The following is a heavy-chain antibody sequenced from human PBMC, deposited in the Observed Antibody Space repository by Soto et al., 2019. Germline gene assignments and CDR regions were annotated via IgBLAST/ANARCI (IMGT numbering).Heavy chain of an antibody. CDR3: ARGPGGPDGPGDY. CDR2: INAGNGNT. J-gene: IGHJ4*02. Sequence: QVQLVQSGAEVKKPGASVKVSCKASGYTFTNYAMHWVRQAPGQRLEWMGWINAGNGNTKYSQKFQGRVTITRDTSASTAYMXXSSLRSEDTAVYYCARGPGGPDGPGDYWGQGTLVTVSS. CDR1: GYTFTNYA. V-gene: IGHV1-3*01. D-gene: IGHD2-15*01.